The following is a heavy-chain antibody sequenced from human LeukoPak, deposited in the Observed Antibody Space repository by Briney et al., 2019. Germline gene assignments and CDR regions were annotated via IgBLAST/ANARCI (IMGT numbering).Heavy chain of an antibody. Sequence: GGSLRLSCAASGYTFSSYWMNWVRQAPGKGLVWVSRIASDGSSTTYADSVKGRFSISRDNAKNTLYLQMNSLRAEDTAVYYCAKIATTNFDYWGQRTLVTVSS. D-gene: IGHD1-1*01. CDR2: IASDGSST. CDR3: AKIATTNFDY. CDR1: GYTFSSYW. V-gene: IGHV3-74*01. J-gene: IGHJ4*02.